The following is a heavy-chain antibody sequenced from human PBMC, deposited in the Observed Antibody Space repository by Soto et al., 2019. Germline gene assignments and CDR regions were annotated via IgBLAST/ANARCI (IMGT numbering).Heavy chain of an antibody. CDR3: ARFAKEENPKVGSWYYFDY. CDR1: DGSISSGGYF. J-gene: IGHJ4*02. CDR2: IYYSGRT. V-gene: IGHV4-31*11. D-gene: IGHD6-13*01. Sequence: PSETLCLTCAVSDGSISSGGYFWSWVRQHPAKGLEWIGNIYYSGRTYYNPSLKSRVTISVDTSKNQFSRKLSSVTAADTAVYYCARFAKEENPKVGSWYYFDYWGQGTRV.